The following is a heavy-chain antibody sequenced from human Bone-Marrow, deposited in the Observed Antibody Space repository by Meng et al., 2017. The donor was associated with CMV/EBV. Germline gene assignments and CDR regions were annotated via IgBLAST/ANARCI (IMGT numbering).Heavy chain of an antibody. CDR3: AKVQWLPIPQNYYRYFGMDV. J-gene: IGHJ6*02. D-gene: IGHD6-19*01. Sequence: GESLKISCAVSEFTFSSYWMHWVRQAPGKGLVWVSRINSDGSGTTYADSVKGRFTISRDNAKNTLYLQMNSLRAGDTAVYYCAKVQWLPIPQNYYRYFGMDVWGQGTTVTVSS. CDR2: INSDGSGT. V-gene: IGHV3-74*01. CDR1: EFTFSSYW.